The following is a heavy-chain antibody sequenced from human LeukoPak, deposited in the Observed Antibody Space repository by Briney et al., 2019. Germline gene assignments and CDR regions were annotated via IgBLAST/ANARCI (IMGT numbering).Heavy chain of an antibody. CDR3: ERRLRSGNYGGEGY. CDR2: FYSSGSA. Sequence: SETLSLTCTVSGGSISSSTYYWGWIRQPPGKGLEGMGSFYSSGSAYYNPSLKRLVTISVDTSNNQFSLKLSSVTATDTAVYYCERRLRSGNYGGEGYWGQGTLVTVSS. J-gene: IGHJ4*02. V-gene: IGHV4-39*01. D-gene: IGHD1-26*01. CDR1: GGSISSSTYY.